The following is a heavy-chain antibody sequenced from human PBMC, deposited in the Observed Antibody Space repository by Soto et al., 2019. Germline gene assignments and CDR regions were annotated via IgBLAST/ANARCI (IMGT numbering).Heavy chain of an antibody. V-gene: IGHV3-23*01. CDR3: AKGWGDY. CDR2: ISSSGGST. Sequence: EVQLLESGGGLVQPGGSLRLSCAASGFTFSSYTMSWVRQGPGKGLEWVSGISSSGGSTVYADSVKGRCTISRDNFKNTLYLQMNSLRAEDTAVYYCAKGWGDYWGQGPPVTVSS. J-gene: IGHJ4*02. CDR1: GFTFSSYT. D-gene: IGHD7-27*01.